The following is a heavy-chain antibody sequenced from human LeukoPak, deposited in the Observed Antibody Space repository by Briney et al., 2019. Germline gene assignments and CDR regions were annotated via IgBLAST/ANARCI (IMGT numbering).Heavy chain of an antibody. J-gene: IGHJ6*04. CDR3: ARSKNVLRFLEVDV. Sequence: SQTLSLTCTVSGGSISSGDYSWNWIRQPPGKGLERIGYIYYSGSTYYNPSLKSRVTISLDTSKNQFSLKLSSVTAADTAVYYCARSKNVLRFLEVDVWGKGTTVTVSS. V-gene: IGHV4-30-4*08. CDR1: GGSISSGDYS. CDR2: IYYSGST. D-gene: IGHD3-3*01.